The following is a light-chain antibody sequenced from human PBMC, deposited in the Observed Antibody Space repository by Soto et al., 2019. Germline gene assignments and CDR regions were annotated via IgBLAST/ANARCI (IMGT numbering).Light chain of an antibody. CDR3: QQLNSYPQIT. CDR1: QGISSY. Sequence: DIQLTQSPSFLSASVGDRVTITCRASQGISSYLAWYQQKPGKAPKLLIYAASTLQSGVPSRFSGSGSGTEFTLTISSLQPEDFANYYCQQLNSYPQITFGQGTRPEIK. CDR2: AAS. J-gene: IGKJ5*01. V-gene: IGKV1-9*01.